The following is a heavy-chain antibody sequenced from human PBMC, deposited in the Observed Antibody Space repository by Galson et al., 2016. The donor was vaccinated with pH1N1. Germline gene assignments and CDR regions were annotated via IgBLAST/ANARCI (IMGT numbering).Heavy chain of an antibody. J-gene: IGHJ4*02. CDR1: GGSISSSSYY. D-gene: IGHD1-26*01. Sequence: SETLSLTCTVSGGSISSSSYYWGWIRQPPGKGLEWIGSIYYSGSTYYNPSLKSRVTISVDTSRNQFPLKLSSVTAADTAVYYCARLARGERLFYFDYWGQGTLVTVSS. CDR3: ARLARGERLFYFDY. CDR2: IYYSGST. V-gene: IGHV4-39*01.